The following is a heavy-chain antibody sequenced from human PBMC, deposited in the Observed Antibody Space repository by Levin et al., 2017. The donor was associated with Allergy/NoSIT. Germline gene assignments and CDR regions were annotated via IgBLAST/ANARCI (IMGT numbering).Heavy chain of an antibody. CDR2: IYVTGST. Sequence: QTLSLTCSVSCDSIRRGFYYWSWIRQPAGEGLEWIGRIYVTGSTTYSPSLKSRVTISLDRSKDQVSLKINSVTAADTAVYYCARDLEGFSGYKPYCYREVWGKGTTVTVSS. V-gene: IGHV4-61*02. D-gene: IGHD5-12*01. J-gene: IGHJ6*03. CDR1: CDSIRRGFYY. CDR3: ARDLEGFSGYKPYCYREV.